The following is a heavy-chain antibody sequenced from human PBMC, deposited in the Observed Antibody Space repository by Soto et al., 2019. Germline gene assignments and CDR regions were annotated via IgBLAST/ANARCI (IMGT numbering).Heavy chain of an antibody. Sequence: SETLSLTCTVSGDSFSPYYWSWIRQPPGKGLEWIGYIYYSGNTNYNPSLKSRVTISVDTSKSQFSLKLSSVTAADTAVYYCARGAGWYDYWGQGTLVTVSS. CDR3: ARGAGWYDY. CDR1: GDSFSPYY. J-gene: IGHJ4*02. CDR2: IYYSGNT. V-gene: IGHV4-59*01. D-gene: IGHD6-19*01.